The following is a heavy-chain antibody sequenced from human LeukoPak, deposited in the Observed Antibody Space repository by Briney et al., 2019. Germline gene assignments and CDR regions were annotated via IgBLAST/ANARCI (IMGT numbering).Heavy chain of an antibody. CDR2: INPNSGGT. J-gene: IGHJ4*02. V-gene: IGHV1-2*02. CDR3: ARGGKLRAYFDY. CDR1: GYTFTSYG. Sequence: ASVKVSCKASGYTFTSYGISWVRQAPGQGLEWMGWINPNSGGTNYAQKFQGRVTMTRDTSISTAYMELSRLRSDDTAVYYCARGGKLRAYFDYWGQGTLVTVSS. D-gene: IGHD4-23*01.